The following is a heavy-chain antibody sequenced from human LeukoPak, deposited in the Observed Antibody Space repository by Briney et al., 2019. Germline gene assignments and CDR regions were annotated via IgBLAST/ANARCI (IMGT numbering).Heavy chain of an antibody. D-gene: IGHD2-15*01. CDR3: ARSTLAYYYYTDV. Sequence: GASVKVSCKTSHYTFSSYGISWVRQAPGQGLEWMGWISVFNGDTNFAPKFQGRVTMTTDTSTVTAYMELSNLKSDDTAIYYCARSTLAYYYYTDVWGKGTTVTVSS. CDR1: HYTFSSYG. CDR2: ISVFNGDT. V-gene: IGHV1-18*01. J-gene: IGHJ6*03.